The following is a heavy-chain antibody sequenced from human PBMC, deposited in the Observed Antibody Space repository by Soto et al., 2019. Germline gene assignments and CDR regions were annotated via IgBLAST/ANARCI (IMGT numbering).Heavy chain of an antibody. Sequence: SQTLSLTCTVSGGSTNTYYWSWVRQPPGRGLEWIGFTHHSGYISYSPSLKSRVTMSVDPSNNQFSLKLSSVTAADTAVYYCARLRTFVNWCFDYWGQGALVTVSS. CDR3: ARLRTFVNWCFDY. D-gene: IGHD3-16*02. CDR1: GGSTNTYY. J-gene: IGHJ4*02. CDR2: THHSGYI. V-gene: IGHV4-59*08.